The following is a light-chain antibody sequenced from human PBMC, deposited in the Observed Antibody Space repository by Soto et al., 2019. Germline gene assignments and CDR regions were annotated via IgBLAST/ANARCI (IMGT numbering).Light chain of an antibody. CDR2: GNI. Sequence: QSVLTQPPSVSGAPGQRVNISCTGSSSNIGAGYDVHWYQHLAGTAPKLLIYGNINRPSGVPDRFSGSKSGTSASLAITRLQAEVEADYYCQSYDSSLSVVFGGGTKVTVL. CDR1: SSNIGAGYD. CDR3: QSYDSSLSVV. V-gene: IGLV1-40*01. J-gene: IGLJ2*01.